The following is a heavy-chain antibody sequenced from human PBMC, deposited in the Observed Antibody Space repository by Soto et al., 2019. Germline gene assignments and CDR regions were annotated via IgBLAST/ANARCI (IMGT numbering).Heavy chain of an antibody. Sequence: GASVKVSCKASGGTFSSYAISWVRQAPGQGLEWMGGIIPIFGTANYAQKFQGRVTITADESTSTAYMELSSLRSEDTAVYYCARGMNAFSGWYYAEYFQHWGQGTLVTVSS. CDR3: ARGMNAFSGWYYAEYFQH. V-gene: IGHV1-69*13. J-gene: IGHJ1*01. CDR2: IIPIFGTA. CDR1: GGTFSSYA. D-gene: IGHD6-19*01.